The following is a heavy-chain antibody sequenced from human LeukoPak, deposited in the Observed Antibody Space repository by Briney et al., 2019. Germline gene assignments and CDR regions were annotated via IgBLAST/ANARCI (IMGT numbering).Heavy chain of an antibody. D-gene: IGHD3-16*01. J-gene: IGHJ6*03. CDR2: FDPEDGET. CDR1: GYTLTELF. V-gene: IGHV1-24*01. Sequence: ASVKVSCKVSGYTLTELFMHWVRQAPGKGLEWMGGFDPEDGETIYGQNFQGRVTMTEDTSRDTAYMELSSLRSDDTAVYYCARGDSKGADVWYYYYYMDVWGKGTTVTVSS. CDR3: ARGDSKGADVWYYYYYMDV.